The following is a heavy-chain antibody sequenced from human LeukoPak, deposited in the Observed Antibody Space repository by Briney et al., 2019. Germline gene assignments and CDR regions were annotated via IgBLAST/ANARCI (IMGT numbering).Heavy chain of an antibody. CDR2: INPNSGGT. J-gene: IGHJ4*02. V-gene: IGHV1-18*01. Sequence: ASVKVSCKASGYTFTSYGISWVRQAPGQGLEWMGWINPNSGGTNYAQKLQGRVTMTTDTSTSTAYMELRSLRSDDTAVYYCARSLGGTPPRFDYWGQGTLVTVSS. D-gene: IGHD1-26*01. CDR3: ARSLGGTPPRFDY. CDR1: GYTFTSYG.